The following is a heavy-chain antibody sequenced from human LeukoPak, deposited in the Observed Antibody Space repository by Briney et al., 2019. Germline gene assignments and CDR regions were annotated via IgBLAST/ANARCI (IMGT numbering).Heavy chain of an antibody. J-gene: IGHJ3*02. V-gene: IGHV3-53*01. CDR2: LYSAGTT. CDR1: GFTVSSNY. Sequence: GGSLRLSCAASGFTVSSNYMSWVRQAPGKGLEWVSALYSAGTTYYADSVKGRFTISRDNSKNTLYLQMNSLRAEDTAVYYCASALKGIWGQGTMVTVSS. CDR3: ASALKGI.